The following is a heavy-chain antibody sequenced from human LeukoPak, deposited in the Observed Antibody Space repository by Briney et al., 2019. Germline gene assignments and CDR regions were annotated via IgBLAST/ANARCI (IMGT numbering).Heavy chain of an antibody. V-gene: IGHV3-30-3*01. CDR2: ISDDGSRQ. J-gene: IGHJ4*02. CDR3: VKDRTGTYTLDY. CDR1: GFTFSNYA. D-gene: IGHD3-10*01. Sequence: PGRSLRLSCAATGFTFSNYAIHWGRQAPGKGLEWVAFISDDGSRQHYADSVKGRFTISRDNSKNTLNLQMNSLRAEDTPVYYCVKDRTGTYTLDYWAREPWSPSPQ.